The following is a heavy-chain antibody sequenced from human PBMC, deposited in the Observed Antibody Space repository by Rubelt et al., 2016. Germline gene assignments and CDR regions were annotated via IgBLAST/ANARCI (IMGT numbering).Heavy chain of an antibody. V-gene: IGHV3-9*01. CDR1: GFSFDDYA. J-gene: IGHJ4*02. Sequence: RGRSLRLSCAASGFSFDDYAMHWVRQAPGKGLEWVSGITSKSGKTDSADSVKGRFTISRDNAKNSLSLQMDSLSGEDTALYYCAKDATQGDFGDYGFDYWGQGTLVTVSS. CDR2: ITSKSGKT. D-gene: IGHD4-17*01. CDR3: AKDATQGDFGDYGFDY.